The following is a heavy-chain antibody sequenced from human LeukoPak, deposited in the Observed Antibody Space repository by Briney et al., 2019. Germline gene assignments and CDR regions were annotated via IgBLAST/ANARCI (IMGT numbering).Heavy chain of an antibody. V-gene: IGHV4-4*07. J-gene: IGHJ4*02. D-gene: IGHD6-19*01. Sequence: SETLSLTCSVSGGSLSCYYWSWIRQPAGKGLEWIGRIYSSGSTNYNPSLKSRLTISLDTSKNQFSLKLSSVTAADTAVYYCARDASGWSGDYFDSWGQGILVTVSS. CDR2: IYSSGST. CDR3: ARDASGWSGDYFDS. CDR1: GGSLSCYY.